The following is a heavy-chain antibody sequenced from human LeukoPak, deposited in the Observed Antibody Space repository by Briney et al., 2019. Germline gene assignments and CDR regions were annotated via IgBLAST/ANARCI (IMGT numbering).Heavy chain of an antibody. CDR1: GDSVSSKSAA. CDR2: TYYMSKWYN. D-gene: IGHD6-25*01. V-gene: IGHV6-1*01. Sequence: SQSLSLSCAISGDSVSSKSAAWNWIRQSPSRGLEWLGRTYYMSKWYNDYAVSVKSRITINPDTSKNQFSVQLNSMTPEDTAVYYCARGGHFEYWGQGTLVTVSS. CDR3: ARGGHFEY. J-gene: IGHJ4*02.